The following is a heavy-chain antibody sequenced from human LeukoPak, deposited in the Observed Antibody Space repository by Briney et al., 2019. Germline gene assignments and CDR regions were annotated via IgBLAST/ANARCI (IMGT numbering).Heavy chain of an antibody. CDR2: INHSGST. D-gene: IGHD3-3*01. Sequence: SETLSLTCAVYGGPFSGYYWNWIRQSPGKGLEWMGEINHSGSTNYNPSLKSRVTISVDTSKNQFSLKLSSVTAADTAVYYCARGRATYDFWSGYLFDYWGQGTLVTVSS. CDR1: GGPFSGYY. CDR3: ARGRATYDFWSGYLFDY. V-gene: IGHV4-34*01. J-gene: IGHJ4*02.